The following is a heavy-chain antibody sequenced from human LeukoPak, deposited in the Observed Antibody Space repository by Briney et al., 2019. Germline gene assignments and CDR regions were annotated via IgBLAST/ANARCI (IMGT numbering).Heavy chain of an antibody. CDR2: IWYDGSNK. J-gene: IGHJ4*02. V-gene: IGHV3-33*01. D-gene: IGHD6-19*01. CDR1: GFTFSSYG. CDR3: ARDRDPHSGGWYNLDY. Sequence: QPGGSLRLSCAASGFTFSSYGMHWVRQAPGKGLEWVAVIWYDGSNKYYADSVKGRFTISRDNSKNTLYLQMNSLRAEDTAVYYCARDRDPHSGGWYNLDYWGQGTLVTVSS.